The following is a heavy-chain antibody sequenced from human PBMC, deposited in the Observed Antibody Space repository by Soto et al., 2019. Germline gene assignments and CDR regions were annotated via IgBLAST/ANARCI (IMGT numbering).Heavy chain of an antibody. CDR2: ISGSGGST. CDR1: GFTFSSYA. V-gene: IGHV3-23*01. D-gene: IGHD3-3*01. CDR3: AKDYYDFWSGYSDTGTDGRYFDY. J-gene: IGHJ4*02. Sequence: GGSLRLSFAASGFTFSSYAMSWVRQAPGKGLEWVSAISGSGGSTYYADSVKGRFTISRDNSKNTLYLQMNSLRAEDTAVYYCAKDYYDFWSGYSDTGTDGRYFDYWGQGTLVTVSS.